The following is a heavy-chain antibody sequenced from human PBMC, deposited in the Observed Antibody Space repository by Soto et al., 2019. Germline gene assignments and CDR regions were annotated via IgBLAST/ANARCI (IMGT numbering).Heavy chain of an antibody. J-gene: IGHJ5*02. CDR3: AREGDGSTYNWFDP. CDR2: IIPIFGTA. CDR1: GGTFSSYA. Sequence: QVQLVQSGAEVKKPGSSVKVSCKASGGTFSSYAISWVRQAPGQGLEWMGGIIPIFGTANYAQKFQGRVTITADESTSKAYVELSSLRSEDTAVYYCAREGDGSTYNWFDPWGQGTLVTVSS. V-gene: IGHV1-69*12. D-gene: IGHD5-12*01.